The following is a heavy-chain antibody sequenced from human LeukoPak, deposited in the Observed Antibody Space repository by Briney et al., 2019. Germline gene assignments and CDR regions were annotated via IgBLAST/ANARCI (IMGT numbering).Heavy chain of an antibody. V-gene: IGHV1-18*01. D-gene: IGHD3-3*01. CDR3: ARDGDFWSGYYWFDP. Sequence: ASVKVSCKASGYTFTSYGISWVRQAPGQGLEWMGWISAYNGNTNFAQKLQGRVTMTTDTSTSTAYMELRSLRSDDTAVYYCARDGDFWSGYYWFDPWGQGTLVTVSS. J-gene: IGHJ5*02. CDR1: GYTFTSYG. CDR2: ISAYNGNT.